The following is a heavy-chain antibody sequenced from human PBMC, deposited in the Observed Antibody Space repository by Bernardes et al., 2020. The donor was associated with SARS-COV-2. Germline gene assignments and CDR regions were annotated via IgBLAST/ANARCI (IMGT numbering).Heavy chain of an antibody. V-gene: IGHV3-53*01. CDR2: IYSGGST. D-gene: IGHD4-4*01. CDR1: GFTVSSNY. Sequence: GSLSLSCAASGFTVSSNYMSWVRQAPGKGLEWVSVIYSGGSTYSADSVKGRFTISRDNSKNTLYLQMNSLRAEDTAVYYCARGTVTQRYYYYYYGMDVWGQGTTVTVSS. J-gene: IGHJ6*02. CDR3: ARGTVTQRYYYYYYGMDV.